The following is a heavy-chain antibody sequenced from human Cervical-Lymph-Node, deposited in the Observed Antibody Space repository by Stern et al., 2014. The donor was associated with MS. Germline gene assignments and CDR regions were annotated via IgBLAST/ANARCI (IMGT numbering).Heavy chain of an antibody. V-gene: IGHV3-33*01. J-gene: IGHJ4*02. D-gene: IGHD3-9*01. CDR3: ARDRWAYDILTGIEY. CDR2: IWHDGSNK. Sequence: QVLLVQSGGGVVQPGRSLRLSCAASGFTFSSSGMHWVRQAPGKGQAWGAVIWHDGSNKYYADSVKVRFPISRSNSKNTLYLQMNSLRAEDTAVYYCARDRWAYDILTGIEYWGQGTLVTVSS. CDR1: GFTFSSSG.